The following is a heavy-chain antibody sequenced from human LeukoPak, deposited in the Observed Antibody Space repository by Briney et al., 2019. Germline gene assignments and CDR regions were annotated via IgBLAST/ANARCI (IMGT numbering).Heavy chain of an antibody. D-gene: IGHD6-13*01. CDR3: AKGHRIAAAGTFDY. CDR1: GFTFSSYA. CDR2: ISGSGDST. V-gene: IGHV3-23*01. Sequence: GGSLRLSCAASGFTFSSYAMTWVRQAPGKGLEWVSAISGSGDSTNYADSVKGRFTIARDNSKNTLYLQMNSLRAEDTAVYYCAKGHRIAAAGTFDYWGQGTLVTVSS. J-gene: IGHJ4*02.